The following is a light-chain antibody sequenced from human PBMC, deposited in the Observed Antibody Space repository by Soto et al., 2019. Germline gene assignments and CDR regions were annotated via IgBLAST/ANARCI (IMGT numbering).Light chain of an antibody. CDR2: SNN. Sequence: QSVLTQPPSASGTPGQRVTISCSGSTSNIGSNTVNWYQQLPGTAPKLLIYSNNQRPSGVPDRLSGSKSGTSASLAIRGLQSEDEADYYYATWDHSLNGRVFGGGTKLTVL. J-gene: IGLJ2*01. CDR1: TSNIGSNT. CDR3: ATWDHSLNGRV. V-gene: IGLV1-44*01.